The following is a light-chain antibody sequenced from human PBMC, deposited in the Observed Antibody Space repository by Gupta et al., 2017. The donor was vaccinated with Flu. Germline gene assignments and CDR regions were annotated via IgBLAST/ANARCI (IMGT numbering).Light chain of an antibody. CDR2: GNN. Sequence: QSVPTPPPPVSAAPMHRLSISCTGSSSNFGAGYDVHWYQQLPGTAPKLLIYGNNNRPSGVPDRFSGSKSGTSASLAITGLQAEDEAHYYCQSYDISLSGSVFGGGTKLTVL. CDR3: QSYDISLSGSV. CDR1: SSNFGAGYD. J-gene: IGLJ3*02. V-gene: IGLV1-40*01.